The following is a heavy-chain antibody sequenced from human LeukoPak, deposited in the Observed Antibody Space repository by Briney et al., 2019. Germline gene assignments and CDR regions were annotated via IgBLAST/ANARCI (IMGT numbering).Heavy chain of an antibody. J-gene: IGHJ4*01. CDR3: ARDGTAAGLYFDL. V-gene: IGHV3-7*01. CDR1: GFIFSDYW. Sequence: PGGSLRLSXGVSGFIFSDYWMNWVRQAPGKGLEWVASIKQDGGEKSYVDSVKGRFTISRDNAKNSLYSQMSSLRAEDTAVYYCARDGTAAGLYFDLWGQGTPVTVSS. D-gene: IGHD6-13*01. CDR2: IKQDGGEK.